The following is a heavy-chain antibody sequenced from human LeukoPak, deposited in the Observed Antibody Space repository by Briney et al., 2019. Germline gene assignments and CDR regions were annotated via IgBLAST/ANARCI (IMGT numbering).Heavy chain of an antibody. CDR3: ARGEWLHYWFDP. CDR1: GGSINSYY. D-gene: IGHD5-12*01. V-gene: IGHV4-4*07. J-gene: IGHJ5*02. Sequence: PSETLSLTCTVSGGSINSYYWSWIRQPAGKGLEWIGRIYTSGTTNQNPSLKSRVTMSVGPSKNQFSLKLSSVTAADTAVYYCARGEWLHYWFDPWGQGTLVTVSS. CDR2: IYTSGTT.